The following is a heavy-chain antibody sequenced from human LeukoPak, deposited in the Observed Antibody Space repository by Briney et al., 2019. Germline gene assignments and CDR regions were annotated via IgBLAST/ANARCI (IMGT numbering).Heavy chain of an antibody. D-gene: IGHD3-10*01. CDR2: IRYDGSNK. Sequence: GGSLRLSCAASGFTFSSYGMHWVRQAPGKGLEWVAFIRYDGSNKYYADSVKGRFTISRDNSKNTLYLQMNSLRAEDTAVYSCAKDVPITSSHKGGFDYWGQGTLVTVSS. CDR3: AKDVPITSSHKGGFDY. V-gene: IGHV3-30*02. J-gene: IGHJ4*02. CDR1: GFTFSSYG.